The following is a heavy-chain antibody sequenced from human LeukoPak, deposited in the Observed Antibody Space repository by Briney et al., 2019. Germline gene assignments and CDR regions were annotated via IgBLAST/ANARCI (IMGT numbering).Heavy chain of an antibody. CDR3: ARGGRWLQQAPYYFDY. J-gene: IGHJ4*02. Sequence: GGSLRLSCAASGFTFSSYGMHWVRQAPGKGLEWVAVIWYDGSNKYYADSVKGRFTISRDNSKNTLYLQMNSLRAEDTAVYYCARGGRWLQQAPYYFDYWGRGTLVTVSS. CDR2: IWYDGSNK. D-gene: IGHD5-24*01. V-gene: IGHV3-33*01. CDR1: GFTFSSYG.